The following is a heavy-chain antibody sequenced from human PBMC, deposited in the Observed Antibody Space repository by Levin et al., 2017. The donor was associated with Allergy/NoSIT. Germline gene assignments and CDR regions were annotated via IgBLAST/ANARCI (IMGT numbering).Heavy chain of an antibody. CDR1: GGSISSYY. CDR3: ARGGYSYGYTGYYFDY. J-gene: IGHJ4*02. V-gene: IGHV4-59*01. D-gene: IGHD5-18*01. Sequence: SQTLSLTCTVSGGSISSYYWSWIRQPPGKGLEWIGYIYYSGSTNYNPSLKSRVTISVDTSKNQFSLKLSSVTAADTAMYYCARGGYSYGYTGYYFDYWGQGTLVTVSS. CDR2: IYYSGST.